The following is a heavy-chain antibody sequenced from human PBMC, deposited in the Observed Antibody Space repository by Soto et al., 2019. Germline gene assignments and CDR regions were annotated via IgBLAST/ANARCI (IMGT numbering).Heavy chain of an antibody. J-gene: IGHJ4*02. Sequence: QVQLVQSGAEVKKPGSSVKVSCKASGGTFSSYAISWVRQAPGQGLEWMGGIIPIFGTANYAQKFQGRVMITADKSTSTAYLELSSLRSEYTAVYYCARDSHYYDVWSGFDYWGQGTLFTVSS. D-gene: IGHD3-3*01. V-gene: IGHV1-69*06. CDR2: IIPIFGTA. CDR1: GGTFSSYA. CDR3: ARDSHYYDVWSGFDY.